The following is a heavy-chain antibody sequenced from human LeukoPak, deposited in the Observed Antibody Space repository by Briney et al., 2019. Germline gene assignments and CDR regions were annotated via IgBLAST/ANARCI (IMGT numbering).Heavy chain of an antibody. Sequence: ASVKVSCKASGYTFTSYGISWVRQAPGQGLEWMGWISAYNGNTNYAQKLQGRVTMTTDTSTSTAYMELRSLRSDDTAVYYCARDDCSSTSCLIPIDYWGQGTLVTVSS. CDR2: ISAYNGNT. D-gene: IGHD2-2*01. CDR3: ARDDCSSTSCLIPIDY. J-gene: IGHJ4*02. CDR1: GYTFTSYG. V-gene: IGHV1-18*01.